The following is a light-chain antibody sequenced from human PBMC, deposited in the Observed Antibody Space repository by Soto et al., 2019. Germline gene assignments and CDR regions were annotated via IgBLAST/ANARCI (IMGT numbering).Light chain of an antibody. Sequence: DIQVTQSPSSLSASVGDRVTITCRASQSIRTHLNWYQERPGKPPKLLIHNASTLQSGVPSRFSGSGSGTDFTLTISSLQPEDFATYYCQQTYRTLDSFGQGTKLEIK. CDR1: QSIRTH. V-gene: IGKV1-39*01. J-gene: IGKJ2*03. CDR3: QQTYRTLDS. CDR2: NAS.